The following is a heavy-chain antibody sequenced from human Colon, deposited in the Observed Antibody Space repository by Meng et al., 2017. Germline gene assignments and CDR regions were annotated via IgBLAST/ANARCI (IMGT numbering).Heavy chain of an antibody. CDR2: INHSGGT. CDR3: ARGEWLRLGEHYFDY. V-gene: IGHV4-34*02. Sequence: QVQLQQWGAGLLKPSETLSLTCAVFGGALSGAYWSRIRQPPGKGREWIGEINHSGGTNYNPSLKSRVTISVDTSKSQFSLKLSSVTAADTAVYYCARGEWLRLGEHYFDYWGQGTLVTVSS. J-gene: IGHJ4*02. D-gene: IGHD5-12*01. CDR1: GGALSGAY.